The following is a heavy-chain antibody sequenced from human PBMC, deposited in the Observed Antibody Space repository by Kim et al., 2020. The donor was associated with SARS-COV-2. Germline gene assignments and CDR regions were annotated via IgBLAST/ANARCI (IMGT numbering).Heavy chain of an antibody. V-gene: IGHV3-30*04. J-gene: IGHJ6*02. CDR2: ISYDGSNK. CDR1: GFTFSSYA. D-gene: IGHD3-10*01. CDR3: ARDVMVGSYYYYGMDV. Sequence: GGSLRLSCAASGFTFSSYAMHWVRQAPGKGLEWVAVISYDGSNKYYADSVKGRFTISRDNSKNTLYLQMNSLRAEDTAVYYCARDVMVGSYYYYGMDVWGQGTTVTVSS.